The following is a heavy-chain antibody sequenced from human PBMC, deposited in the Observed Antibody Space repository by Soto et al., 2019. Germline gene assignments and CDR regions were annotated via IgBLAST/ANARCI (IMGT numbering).Heavy chain of an antibody. V-gene: IGHV4-39*07. CDR2: INHSGGT. D-gene: IGHD3-10*01. CDR3: ARGRGYYGSGIITN. Sequence: SETLSLTCTVSGGSISSSSYYWGWIRQPPGQGLEWIGEINHSGGTNYNPSLKSLCTISVDTSKNQFSQKLSSVTAADTAVYYCARGRGYYGSGIITNWGQGTLVTVSS. J-gene: IGHJ4*02. CDR1: GGSISSSSYY.